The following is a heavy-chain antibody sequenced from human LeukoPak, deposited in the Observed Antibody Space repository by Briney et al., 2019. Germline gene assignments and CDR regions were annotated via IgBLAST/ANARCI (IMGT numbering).Heavy chain of an antibody. CDR2: ISAYNGNT. J-gene: IGHJ4*02. Sequence: ASVKVSCKASGYTFTSYGISLVRQAPGQGLEWMGWISAYNGNTNYAQKLQGRVTMTTATSTSPAYMELRSLRADDTAVYYCATGRGLWKVIQFLDYWGQGTLVTVSS. CDR3: ATGRGLWKVIQFLDY. D-gene: IGHD5-24*01. V-gene: IGHV1-18*01. CDR1: GYTFTSYG.